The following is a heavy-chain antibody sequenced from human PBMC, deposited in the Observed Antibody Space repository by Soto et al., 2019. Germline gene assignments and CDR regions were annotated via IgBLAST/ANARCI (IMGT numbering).Heavy chain of an antibody. CDR1: GFTFSSYW. CDR3: ARDPNPLYSSGWYYFDY. J-gene: IGHJ4*02. Sequence: GGSLRLSCAASGFTFSSYWMHWVRQVPGKGLAWVSRINSDGSYTSDADSVKGRFTISRDNAKNTLYLQMNSLRAEDTALYYCARDPNPLYSSGWYYFDYWGQGTLVTVSS. CDR2: INSDGSYT. V-gene: IGHV3-74*01. D-gene: IGHD6-19*01.